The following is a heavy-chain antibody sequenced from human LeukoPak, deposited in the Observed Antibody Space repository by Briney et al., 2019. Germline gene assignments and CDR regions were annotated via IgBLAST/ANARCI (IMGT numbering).Heavy chain of an antibody. J-gene: IGHJ4*02. CDR2: ISSSSSYI. V-gene: IGHV3-21*01. CDR1: GFTFSSYS. CDR3: ARVPYCSGGSCYLDY. Sequence: PGGSLRLSCAASGFTFSSYSMNWVRQAPGKGLEWVSSISSSSSYIYYADSVKGRFTISRDNAKNSLYLQMNSLRAEDTAVYYCARVPYCSGGSCYLDYWGQGTLVTVSS. D-gene: IGHD2-15*01.